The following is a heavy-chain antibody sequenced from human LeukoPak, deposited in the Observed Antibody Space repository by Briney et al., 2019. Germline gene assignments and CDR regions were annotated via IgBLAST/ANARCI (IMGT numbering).Heavy chain of an antibody. CDR1: GGSISSTNW. CDR2: IYRSGTT. CDR3: AREGGYLQLRYFDY. J-gene: IGHJ4*02. Sequence: SGTLSLTCAVSGGSISSTNWWSWVRQPPGKGLEWIGEIYRSGTTNYKPSLKSRVTISVDTSKNQFSLRLISVTAADTAVYYCAREGGYLQLRYFDYWGQGTLVTVSS. D-gene: IGHD5-24*01. V-gene: IGHV4-4*02.